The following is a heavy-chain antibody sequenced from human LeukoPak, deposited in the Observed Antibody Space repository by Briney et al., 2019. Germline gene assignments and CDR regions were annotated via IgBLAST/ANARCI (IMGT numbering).Heavy chain of an antibody. CDR2: ISSSGSTI. V-gene: IGHV3-11*01. J-gene: IGHJ4*02. D-gene: IGHD3-22*01. CDR1: GFTFSDYY. Sequence: GSLRRSCAASGFTFSDYYMSWIRQAPGKGLEWVSYISSSGSTIYYADSVKGRFTISRDNAKNSLYLQMNSLRAEDTAVYYCSVMHRYYDGSGYWVQWGQGTLVTVSS. CDR3: SVMHRYYDGSGYWVQ.